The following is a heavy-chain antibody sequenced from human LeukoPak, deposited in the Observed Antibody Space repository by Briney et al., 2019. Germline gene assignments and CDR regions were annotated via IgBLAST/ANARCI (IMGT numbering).Heavy chain of an antibody. Sequence: PGGSLRLSCAASGFNFFSYGMHWVRQAPGKGLDWVTGISYDGSKKYYADSVKGRFTISRDNSKNTVYLQMNSLRAEDTAVYYCAKDSLDDCHYGMDVWGQGTTVTVSS. CDR2: ISYDGSKK. D-gene: IGHD3-3*01. J-gene: IGHJ6*02. V-gene: IGHV3-30*18. CDR3: AKDSLDDCHYGMDV. CDR1: GFNFFSYG.